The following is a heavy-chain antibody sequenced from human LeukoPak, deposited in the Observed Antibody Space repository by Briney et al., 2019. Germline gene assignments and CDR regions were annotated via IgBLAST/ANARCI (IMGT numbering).Heavy chain of an antibody. D-gene: IGHD2-2*01. CDR1: EFSVGSNY. Sequence: GGSLRLSCAASEFSVGSNYMTWVRQAPGKGLEWVSLIYSGGSTYYADSVKGRFTISRDNSKNTLYLQMNSLRAEDTAVYYCARALYHTFDYWGQGTLVIVSS. V-gene: IGHV3-66*01. J-gene: IGHJ4*02. CDR2: IYSGGST. CDR3: ARALYHTFDY.